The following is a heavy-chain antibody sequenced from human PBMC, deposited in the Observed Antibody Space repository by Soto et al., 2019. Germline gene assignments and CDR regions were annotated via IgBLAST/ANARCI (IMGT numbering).Heavy chain of an antibody. CDR2: IIPIFGTA. CDR3: ARGGVGTVTERYFDL. V-gene: IGHV1-69*13. D-gene: IGHD4-17*01. J-gene: IGHJ2*01. CDR1: GGTFSSYA. Sequence: SVKVSCKASGGTFSSYAISWVRQAPGQGLEWMGGIIPIFGTANYAQKFQGRVTITADESTSTAYMELSSLRSEDTAVYYCARGGVGTVTERYFDLWGRGTLVTVSS.